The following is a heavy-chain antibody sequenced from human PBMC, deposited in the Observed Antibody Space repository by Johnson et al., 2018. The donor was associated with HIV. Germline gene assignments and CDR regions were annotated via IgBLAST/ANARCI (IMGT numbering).Heavy chain of an antibody. D-gene: IGHD1-1*01. V-gene: IGHV3-74*02. CDR3: ARSGPNWAFDF. CDR1: GFTFSNYW. CDR2: ISSDGSST. Sequence: VQLVESGGGLVQPGGSLILSCAASGFTFSNYWMHWVRQAPGKGLVWVSRISSDGSSTYYADSVKGRFTISRDNARNTMFVQMKSLRAEDTAVYYCARSGPNWAFDFWGQGTMVTVSS. J-gene: IGHJ3*01.